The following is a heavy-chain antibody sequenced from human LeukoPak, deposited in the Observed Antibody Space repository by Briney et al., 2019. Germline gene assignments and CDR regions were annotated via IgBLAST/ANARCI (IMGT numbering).Heavy chain of an antibody. CDR1: GFTFGDQS. V-gene: IGHV3-21*01. J-gene: IGHJ3*02. CDR3: AKERTPTPRAVAQTGDAFDI. CDR2: ISSNSLHI. D-gene: IGHD7-27*01. Sequence: PGGSLRLSCAASGFTFGDQSMNWVRQAPGKGLEWVSSISSNSLHIFYADSVKGRFTISRDNAKNSLYLQMNNLRAEDTAVYYCAKERTPTPRAVAQTGDAFDIWGQGTLVTVSS.